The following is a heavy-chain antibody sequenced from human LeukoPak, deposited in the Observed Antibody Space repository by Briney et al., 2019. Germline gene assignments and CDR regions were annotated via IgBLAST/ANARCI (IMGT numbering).Heavy chain of an antibody. CDR3: ATMNWNYEVADC. D-gene: IGHD1-7*01. J-gene: IGHJ4*02. V-gene: IGHV1-2*02. Sequence: ASVKVSCKASGYTFTGYYIHWVRQAPGQGLQWMAWINPDRGGTNYAQKFQGRVTLTRDTSISTAYMELSGLRSDDTAVYYCATMNWNYEVADCWGQGTLVTVSS. CDR1: GYTFTGYY. CDR2: INPDRGGT.